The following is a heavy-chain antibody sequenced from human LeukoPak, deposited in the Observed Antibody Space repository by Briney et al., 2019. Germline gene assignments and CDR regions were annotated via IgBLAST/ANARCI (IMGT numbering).Heavy chain of an antibody. Sequence: PGGSLRLSCAASGFTFSSYAMSWVRQAPGKGLEWVSAISGSGGSTYYADSVKGRFTISRDNSKNTLYLQMNGLRAEDTAVYYCAKDLVVGGSGTHFDYWGQGTLVTVSS. D-gene: IGHD2-15*01. J-gene: IGHJ4*02. CDR3: AKDLVVGGSGTHFDY. CDR2: ISGSGGST. CDR1: GFTFSSYA. V-gene: IGHV3-23*01.